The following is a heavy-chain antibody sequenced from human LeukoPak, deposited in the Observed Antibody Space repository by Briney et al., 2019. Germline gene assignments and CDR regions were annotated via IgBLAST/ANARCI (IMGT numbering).Heavy chain of an antibody. Sequence: GGSLRLSCAASGFTFSSYAMSWVRQAPGKGLEWVSAISGSGGSTYCADSVKGRFTISRDNSKNTPYLQMNSLRAEDTAVYYCAKVPWELLSYYYYMDVWGKGTTVTVSS. CDR1: GFTFSSYA. D-gene: IGHD1-26*01. CDR3: AKVPWELLSYYYYMDV. V-gene: IGHV3-23*01. CDR2: ISGSGGST. J-gene: IGHJ6*03.